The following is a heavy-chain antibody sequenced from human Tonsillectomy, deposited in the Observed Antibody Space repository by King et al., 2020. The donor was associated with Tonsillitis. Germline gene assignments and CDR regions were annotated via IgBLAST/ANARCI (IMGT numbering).Heavy chain of an antibody. Sequence: QLQESGPGLVKPSETLSLTCTVSVGSISSSTYYWGWIRQPPGKGLEWIGSIYYSGSTYSNPSLKSRVTISLDTSKNHFSLKLSSVTAADTAVYYCARGGRDRDYENWFDSWGQGTLVTVSS. V-gene: IGHV4-39*02. D-gene: IGHD4-17*01. J-gene: IGHJ5*01. CDR3: ARGGRDRDYENWFDS. CDR2: IYYSGST. CDR1: VGSISSSTYY.